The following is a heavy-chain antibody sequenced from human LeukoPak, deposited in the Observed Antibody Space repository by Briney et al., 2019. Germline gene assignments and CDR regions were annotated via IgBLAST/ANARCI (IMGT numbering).Heavy chain of an antibody. CDR1: TGSVNSGVYY. CDR3: AKHEGSYYDKSGYTFDF. V-gene: IGHV4-39*01. Sequence: PSETLSLTCSVTTGSVNSGVYYWGWIRQPPGKGLEWIGSIHSSGGTYYNPSLRSRVTISVDTSKNEFSLKLSSVTAADRAAYFCAKHEGSYYDKSGYTFDFWGQGTLVTVSS. J-gene: IGHJ4*02. CDR2: IHSSGGT. D-gene: IGHD3-22*01.